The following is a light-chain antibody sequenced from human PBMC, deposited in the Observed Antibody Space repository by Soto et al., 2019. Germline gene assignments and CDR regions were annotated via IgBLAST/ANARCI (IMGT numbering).Light chain of an antibody. CDR2: GES. J-gene: IGKJ2*03. CDR3: QQGRITDYS. Sequence: DIQMTQSPSSLSASVGDRVTITCRTSQSVNRNLHGYQQRPGKAPKLLISGESSLQSGVPSRFSGSGSGTDFTVTISSLQPEDFATYPCQQGRITDYSVDEGTNIEIK. V-gene: IGKV1-39*01. CDR1: QSVNRN.